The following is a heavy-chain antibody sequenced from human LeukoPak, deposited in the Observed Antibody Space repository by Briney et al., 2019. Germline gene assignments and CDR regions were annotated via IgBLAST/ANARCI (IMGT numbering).Heavy chain of an antibody. J-gene: IGHJ4*02. Sequence: PSETLSLTCAVYGGSFSGYYWSWIRQPPGKGLEWIGEINHSGSTNYNPSLKSRVTISVDTSKNQFSLKLSSVTAADTAVYYCARGLHKSLYYFDYWGQGTLVTVSS. CDR3: ARGLHKSLYYFDY. V-gene: IGHV4-34*01. CDR2: INHSGST. CDR1: GGSFSGYY.